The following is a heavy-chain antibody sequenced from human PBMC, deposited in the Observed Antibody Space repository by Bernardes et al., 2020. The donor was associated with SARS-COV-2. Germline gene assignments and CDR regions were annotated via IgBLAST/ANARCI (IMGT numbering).Heavy chain of an antibody. CDR3: ARDLGYCTNGVCSP. CDR1: GFTFSSSW. V-gene: IGHV3-74*01. Sequence: VGSLRLSCAASGFTFSSSWFHWVRQAPGKGLVWVSRIHPDGSSTNYADSVKGRFTIYRDNAKNTLFLQMSSLRAEDTAMYYCARDLGYCTNGVCSPWGQGTLVTVSS. J-gene: IGHJ5*02. CDR2: IHPDGSST. D-gene: IGHD2-8*01.